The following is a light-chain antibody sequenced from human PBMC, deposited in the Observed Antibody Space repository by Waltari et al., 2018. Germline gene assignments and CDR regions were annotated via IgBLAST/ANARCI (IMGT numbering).Light chain of an antibody. CDR2: EVS. CDR1: SSDVGGYNY. V-gene: IGLV2-8*01. Sequence: QSALTQPPSASGSPGQSVTISCTGTSSDVGGYNYVSWYQQHPGKAPKLMIYEVSKRPSGVPDRVSGSKSGNTASLTVSGLQAEDEAVYYCSSYAGSNKNVVFGVGTKLTVL. CDR3: SSYAGSNKNVV. J-gene: IGLJ2*01.